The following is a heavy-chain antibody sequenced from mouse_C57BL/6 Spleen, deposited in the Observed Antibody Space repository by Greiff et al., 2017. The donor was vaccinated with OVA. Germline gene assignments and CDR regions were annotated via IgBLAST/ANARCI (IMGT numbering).Heavy chain of an antibody. J-gene: IGHJ2*01. CDR3: ARSHYLNYAFDY. CDR1: GYAFTNYL. V-gene: IGHV1-54*01. CDR2: INPGSGGT. D-gene: IGHD2-1*01. Sequence: VKLQESGAELVRPGTSVKVSCKASGYAFTNYLIEWVKQRPGQGLEWIGVINPGSGGTKYNEKFKGKATLTADKSSSTAYMQLTSLTSEDSAVYFCARSHYLNYAFDYWGQGTTLTVSS.